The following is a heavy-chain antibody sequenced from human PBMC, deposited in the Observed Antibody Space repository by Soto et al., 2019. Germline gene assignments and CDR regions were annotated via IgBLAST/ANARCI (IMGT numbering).Heavy chain of an antibody. CDR2: ISSDGSIT. Sequence: PGGSLRLSCEASGFTFTNYWIQWVRQGPEKGLVWVSRISSDGSITSYADSVKGRFTISRDNAKNMVYLEMNSLRAEDTAVYYCVADVPNSSDYVPIDYWGQGTLVTVSS. CDR1: GFTFTNYW. D-gene: IGHD3-22*01. V-gene: IGHV3-74*03. J-gene: IGHJ4*02. CDR3: VADVPNSSDYVPIDY.